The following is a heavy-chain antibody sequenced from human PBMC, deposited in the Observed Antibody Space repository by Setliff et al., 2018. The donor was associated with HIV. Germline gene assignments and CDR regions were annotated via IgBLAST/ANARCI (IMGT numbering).Heavy chain of an antibody. CDR3: ARHSTLYGGNFDY. V-gene: IGHV4-34*01. Sequence: SETLSLTCAVYGGSFSGYYWSWIRQPPGKGLEWIGEINHSGSTNYNMSLWSRVTISLDASRNQFSLELSSVTAADTAVFFCARHSTLYGGNFDYWGQGTLVTVS. CDR2: INHSGST. CDR1: GGSFSGYY. J-gene: IGHJ4*02. D-gene: IGHD4-17*01.